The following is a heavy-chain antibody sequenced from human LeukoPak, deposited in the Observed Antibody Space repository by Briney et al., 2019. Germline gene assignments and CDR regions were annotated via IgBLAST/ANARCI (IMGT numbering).Heavy chain of an antibody. CDR1: GFTFSRYW. V-gene: IGHV3-74*01. D-gene: IGHD2-8*02. Sequence: GGSLRLSCAASGFTFSRYWMHWVRQAPGKGLVWVSRIKSDGSSRSYADSVKGRFTISRDNAKDTLYLQMNSLRAEDTAVYYCARGSDSCTGGSCSFDYWGQGTLVTVSS. J-gene: IGHJ4*02. CDR2: IKSDGSSR. CDR3: ARGSDSCTGGSCSFDY.